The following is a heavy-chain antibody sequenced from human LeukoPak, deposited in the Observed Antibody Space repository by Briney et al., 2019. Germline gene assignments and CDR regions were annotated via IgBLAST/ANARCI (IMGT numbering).Heavy chain of an antibody. J-gene: IGHJ6*02. D-gene: IGHD1-26*01. CDR3: ASLGGSYYGYYYYYGMDV. V-gene: IGHV4-34*01. CDR1: AGSFSGYY. CDR2: INHSGST. Sequence: SETLSLTCASYAGSFSGYYWSWIRQPPGKGLEWIGEINHSGSTNYNPSLKSRVTISVDTSKNQFSLKLSSVTAADTAVYYCASLGGSYYGYYYYYGMDVWGQGTTVTVSS.